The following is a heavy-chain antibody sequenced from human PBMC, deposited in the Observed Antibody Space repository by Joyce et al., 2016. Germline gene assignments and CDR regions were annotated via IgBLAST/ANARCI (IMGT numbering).Heavy chain of an antibody. CDR2: ISTYNGNA. D-gene: IGHD3-16*01. CDR3: ARGVPGGAIDY. Sequence: QVHLVQSGSEVRMSGASVKVSCKPSGYTFSNYALTWVRQDPGQGLEWMGWISTYNGNATYAGNLRDRVTMTIDTSTGTVYMDLKTLRSDDTSVYYCARGVPGGAIDYWGQGTLVTVSS. J-gene: IGHJ4*02. CDR1: GYTFSNYA. V-gene: IGHV1-18*01.